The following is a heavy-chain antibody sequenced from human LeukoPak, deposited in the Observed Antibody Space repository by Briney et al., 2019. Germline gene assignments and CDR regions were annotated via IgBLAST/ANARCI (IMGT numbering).Heavy chain of an antibody. J-gene: IGHJ3*02. D-gene: IGHD3-3*01. Sequence: PGGSLRLSCAASGFTFSSYAMSWVRQAPGKGLEWVSAISGSGGSTYYADSVKGRFTISRDNSKHTMYLQMNSLRAEDTAVYYCAKDSNYYDFWSGFDAFDIWGQGTMVTVSS. CDR3: AKDSNYYDFWSGFDAFDI. V-gene: IGHV3-23*01. CDR2: ISGSGGST. CDR1: GFTFSSYA.